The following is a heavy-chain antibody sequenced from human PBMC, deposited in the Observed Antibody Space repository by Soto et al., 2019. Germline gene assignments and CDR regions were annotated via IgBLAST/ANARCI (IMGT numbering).Heavy chain of an antibody. CDR2: IYHSGST. V-gene: IGHV4-4*02. Sequence: AETLSLTCAVSGGSISSSNWSGWVRQPPGKGLEWIGEIYHSGSTNYNPSLKSRVTISVDKSKNQFSLKLSSVTAADTAVYYCARVTYGDNPYYFDYWGQGTRLTVS. D-gene: IGHD4-17*01. J-gene: IGHJ4*02. CDR1: GGSISSSNW. CDR3: ARVTYGDNPYYFDY.